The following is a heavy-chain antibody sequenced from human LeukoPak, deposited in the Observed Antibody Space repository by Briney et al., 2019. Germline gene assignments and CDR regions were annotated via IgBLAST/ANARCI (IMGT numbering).Heavy chain of an antibody. Sequence: GGSLRLSCVASAFTVSTNYMIWVRQAPGKGLEWVSLIYGDGSTYYADSVKGRVTITRDNSKNTVFLQMNSLRAEDTALYYCARINYRAFSIWGQGTMVTVSS. D-gene: IGHD4-11*01. CDR1: AFTVSTNY. CDR2: IYGDGST. J-gene: IGHJ3*02. CDR3: ARINYRAFSI. V-gene: IGHV3-66*01.